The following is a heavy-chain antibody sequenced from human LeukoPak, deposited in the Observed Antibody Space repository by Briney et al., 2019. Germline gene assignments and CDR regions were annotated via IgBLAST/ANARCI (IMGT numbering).Heavy chain of an antibody. D-gene: IGHD2-21*01. J-gene: IGHJ4*02. V-gene: IGHV4-31*03. Sequence: SETLSLTCTVSAGSISSSGYYWRCIRQHPGKGLEWIGYIYYSGSTYYNPSLKSRVTISVDTSKNQFSLKLSSVTAADTAVYYCAARGSDSLYFDYWGQGTLVTVSS. CDR1: AGSISSSGYY. CDR2: IYYSGST. CDR3: AARGSDSLYFDY.